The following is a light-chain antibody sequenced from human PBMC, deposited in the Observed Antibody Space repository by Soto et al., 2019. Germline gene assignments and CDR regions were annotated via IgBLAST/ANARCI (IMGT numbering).Light chain of an antibody. CDR3: QQSYTIPHT. CDR1: QRIATY. V-gene: IGKV1-39*01. CDR2: AAS. Sequence: DIRMNQSPSSLSASVGDRVTITCRASQRIATYLNWYQQKPRKAPQLLIYAASSLQSGVPSRFSGSGSGTDFTLTISSLQPDDFAIYYCQQSYTIPHTFGPGTKVDVK. J-gene: IGKJ3*01.